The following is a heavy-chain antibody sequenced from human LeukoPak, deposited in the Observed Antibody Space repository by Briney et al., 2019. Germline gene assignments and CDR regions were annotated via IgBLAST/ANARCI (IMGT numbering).Heavy chain of an antibody. J-gene: IGHJ4*02. CDR1: GFTFSNAW. Sequence: GGSLRLSCAASGFTFSNAWMNWVRQAPGKGLEWVAHIKSKTDGGTTDYAAPVKGRFTMSRDDSKNTLYLQMNSLKTEDTAVYYCTTIEHQLPHYWGQGTLVTVSS. V-gene: IGHV3-15*01. D-gene: IGHD2-2*01. CDR2: IKSKTDGGTT. CDR3: TTIEHQLPHY.